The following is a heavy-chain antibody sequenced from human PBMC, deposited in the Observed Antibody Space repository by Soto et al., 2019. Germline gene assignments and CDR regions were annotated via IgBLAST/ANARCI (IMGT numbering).Heavy chain of an antibody. J-gene: IGHJ5*02. Sequence: PWETLSLTCTVSGGSVSNFYWNWIRQPAGKGLEWIGRIYSSGSASYNPSLRSRVTMSVDTSKNQFSLKVNSVTAADTAVYYCARSSHKESWFDPWGQGTLVTVSS. V-gene: IGHV4-4*07. CDR1: GGSVSNFY. CDR2: IYSSGSA. CDR3: ARSSHKESWFDP. D-gene: IGHD6-13*01.